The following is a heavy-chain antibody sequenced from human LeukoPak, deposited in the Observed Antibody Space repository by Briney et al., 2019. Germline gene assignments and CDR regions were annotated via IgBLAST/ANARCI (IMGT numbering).Heavy chain of an antibody. D-gene: IGHD3-3*01. CDR3: ARDGSTYYDFWSGYRWFDP. V-gene: IGHV7-4-1*02. Sequence: ASVKVSCKASGYTFTSYAMNWVRQAPGQGLEWMGWINTNTGNPTYAQGFTGRFVFSLDTSVSTAYLQISSLKAEDTAVYYCARDGSTYYDFWSGYRWFDPWGQGTLVTASS. J-gene: IGHJ5*02. CDR2: INTNTGNP. CDR1: GYTFTSYA.